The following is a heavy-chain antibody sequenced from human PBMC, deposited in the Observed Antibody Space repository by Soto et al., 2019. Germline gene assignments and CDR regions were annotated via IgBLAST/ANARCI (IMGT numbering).Heavy chain of an antibody. CDR2: ISSTGSST. CDR1: GLTISSYD. J-gene: IGHJ5*01. Sequence: PGGSLRLSCAGSGLTISSYDMSWVRQAPGKGLERVSQISSTGSSTKYADSVKRRFSISRDNSKNPPYLQMNSLKAEDTAIYYWRKGAWAFYDFYSWGQGTLVTVSS. CDR3: RKGAWAFYDFYS. D-gene: IGHD3-3*01. V-gene: IGHV3-23*01.